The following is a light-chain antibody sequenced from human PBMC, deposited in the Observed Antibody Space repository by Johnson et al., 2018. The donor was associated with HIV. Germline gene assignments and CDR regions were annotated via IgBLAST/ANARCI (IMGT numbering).Light chain of an antibody. J-gene: IGLJ1*01. V-gene: IGLV1-51*02. CDR2: EKN. CDR3: GTWDSSLTAV. CDR1: SSNIGNNY. Sequence: QSVLTQPPSVSAAPGQKVTISCSGSSSNIGNNYVSWYQQLPGTSPKLLIYEKNKRPSGIPDRFSGSKSGTSATLGITGLQTGDEADYYCGTWDSSLTAVFGTGTKVTV.